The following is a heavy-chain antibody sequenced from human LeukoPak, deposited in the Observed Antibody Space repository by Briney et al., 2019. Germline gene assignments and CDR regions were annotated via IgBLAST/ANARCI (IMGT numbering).Heavy chain of an antibody. V-gene: IGHV3-7*01. D-gene: IGHD6-19*01. CDR1: GFTFSNYW. J-gene: IGHJ4*02. CDR3: ARDRDNVAGTRGYFDY. CDR2: IKHDGSED. Sequence: GGSLRLSCAASGFTFSNYWMTWVRQAPGKGLEWVANIKHDGSEDYYLDSVKGRFTISRDNAKSSMWLQMNSLRAEDTAVYYCARDRDNVAGTRGYFDYWGQGTLVTVSS.